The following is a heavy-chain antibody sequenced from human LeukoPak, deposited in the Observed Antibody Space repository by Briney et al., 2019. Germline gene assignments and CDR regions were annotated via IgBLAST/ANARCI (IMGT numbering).Heavy chain of an antibody. D-gene: IGHD3-16*01. J-gene: IGHJ4*02. V-gene: IGHV4-34*01. CDR1: DGSISSYY. CDR3: ARAGITFGGVPFDY. Sequence: SETLSLTCTVSDGSISSYYWNWIRQPPGKGLEWIGEINHSGSTNYNPSLKSRVTISVDTSKNQFSLKLSSVTAADTAVYYCARAGITFGGVPFDYWGQGTLVTVS. CDR2: INHSGST.